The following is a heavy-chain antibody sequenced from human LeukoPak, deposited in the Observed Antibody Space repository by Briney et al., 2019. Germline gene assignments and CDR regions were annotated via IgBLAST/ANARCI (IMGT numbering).Heavy chain of an antibody. CDR1: GYTFTGYY. D-gene: IGHD3-22*01. CDR3: AREGRGASYYDSTSMDY. V-gene: IGHV1-2*04. Sequence: ASVKVSCKASGYTFTGYYMHWVRQAPGQGLEWMGWINPNSGGTNYAQKFQGWVTMTRDTSISTAYMELSRLRSDDTAVYYCAREGRGASYYDSTSMDYWGQGTLVTVSS. CDR2: INPNSGGT. J-gene: IGHJ4*02.